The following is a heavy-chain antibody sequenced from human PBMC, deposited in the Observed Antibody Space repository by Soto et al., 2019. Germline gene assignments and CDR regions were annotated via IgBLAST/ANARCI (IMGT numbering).Heavy chain of an antibody. D-gene: IGHD4-17*01. V-gene: IGHV3-21*01. CDR3: ARGGDYGGIERIYYYYDMDV. CDR1: GFTFSSYS. CDR2: ISSSSSYI. Sequence: PGGSLRLSCAASGFTFSSYSMNWVRQAPGKGLEWVSSISSSSSYIYYADSVKGRFTISRDNAKNSLYLQMNSLRAEDTAVYYCARGGDYGGIERIYYYYDMDVWGQGTTVTVSS. J-gene: IGHJ6*02.